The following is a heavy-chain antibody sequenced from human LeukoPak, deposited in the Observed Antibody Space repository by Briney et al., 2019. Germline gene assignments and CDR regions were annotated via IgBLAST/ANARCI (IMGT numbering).Heavy chain of an antibody. Sequence: GAPVKVSCKASGYTFTSYGISWVRQAPGQGLEWMGWINPNSGGTNYAQKFQGRVTMTRDTSISTAYMELSRLRSDDTAVYYCARYNWNYADAFDIWGQGTMVTVSS. J-gene: IGHJ3*02. CDR1: GYTFTSYG. V-gene: IGHV1-2*02. CDR3: ARYNWNYADAFDI. CDR2: INPNSGGT. D-gene: IGHD1-7*01.